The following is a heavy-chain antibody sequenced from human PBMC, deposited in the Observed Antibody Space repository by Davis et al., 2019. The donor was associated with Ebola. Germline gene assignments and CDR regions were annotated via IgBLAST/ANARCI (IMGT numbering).Heavy chain of an antibody. CDR3: ASAHYDFWGGSPIIPGGMDV. CDR2: IIPIFGTA. J-gene: IGHJ6*02. D-gene: IGHD3-3*01. V-gene: IGHV1-69*13. Sequence: SVKVSCKASGGTFSSYAISWVRQAPGQGLEWMGVIIPIFGTANYAQKFQGRVTITADQSTSTAYMELSSLRSEDTAVYYCASAHYDFWGGSPIIPGGMDVWGQGTTVTVSS. CDR1: GGTFSSYA.